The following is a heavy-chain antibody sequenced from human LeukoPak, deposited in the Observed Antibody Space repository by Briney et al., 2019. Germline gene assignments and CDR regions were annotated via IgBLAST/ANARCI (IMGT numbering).Heavy chain of an antibody. Sequence: GGSLRLSCAASGFIVSSNYLSWVRQAPGEGLEWVSIIYSGGKTYYVDSVKGRFTISRDNAKNTLYLQMNSLRAEDTAVYYCARDAVDTANAVWGQGTTVTVSS. J-gene: IGHJ6*02. D-gene: IGHD5-18*01. CDR1: GFIVSSNY. CDR3: ARDAVDTANAV. V-gene: IGHV3-53*01. CDR2: IYSGGKT.